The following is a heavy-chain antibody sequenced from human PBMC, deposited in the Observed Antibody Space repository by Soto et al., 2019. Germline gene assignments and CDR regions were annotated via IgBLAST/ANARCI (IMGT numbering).Heavy chain of an antibody. CDR3: ARLSTTYCSSTSCPDY. J-gene: IGHJ4*02. D-gene: IGHD2-2*01. Sequence: GEPLKISCNGSGYSFTSYWIGWVRQMPGKGLEWMGIIYPGDSDTRYSPSFQGQVTISADKSISTAYLQWSSLKASDTAMYYCARLSTTYCSSTSCPDYWGQGTLVTVSS. V-gene: IGHV5-51*01. CDR1: GYSFTSYW. CDR2: IYPGDSDT.